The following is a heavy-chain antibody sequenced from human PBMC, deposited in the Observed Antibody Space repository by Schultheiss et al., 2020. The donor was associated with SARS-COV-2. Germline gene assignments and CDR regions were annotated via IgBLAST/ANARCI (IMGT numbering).Heavy chain of an antibody. Sequence: ASVKVSCKASGYTFTGYYMHWVRQAPGQGLEWMGWINPNSGGTNYAQKFQGRVTMTRDTSITTAYMELSRLRSDDTAVYYCAKWDSQDIRGFDYWGQGTLVTVSS. D-gene: IGHD1-26*01. J-gene: IGHJ4*02. CDR1: GYTFTGYY. V-gene: IGHV1-2*02. CDR3: AKWDSQDIRGFDY. CDR2: INPNSGGT.